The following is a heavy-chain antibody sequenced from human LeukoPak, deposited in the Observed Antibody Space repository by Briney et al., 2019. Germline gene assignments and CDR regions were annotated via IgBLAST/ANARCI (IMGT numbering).Heavy chain of an antibody. CDR3: ARRAGAYSHPYDY. Sequence: GGSLRLSCAASAFTFSNYWMSWVRQAPGKGLEWVSSISSSSNYIYYADSVKGRFTISRDNAKNSLYLQMNSLRAEDTAVYYCARRAGAYSHPYDYWGQGTLVTVSS. V-gene: IGHV3-21*04. CDR2: ISSSSNYI. D-gene: IGHD4/OR15-4a*01. J-gene: IGHJ4*02. CDR1: AFTFSNYW.